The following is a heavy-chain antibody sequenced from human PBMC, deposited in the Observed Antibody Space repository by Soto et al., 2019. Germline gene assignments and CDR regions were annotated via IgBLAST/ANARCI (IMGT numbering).Heavy chain of an antibody. CDR3: AKSGSYYLNWFDP. CDR2: ISSSSSYI. CDR1: GFTFSSYS. J-gene: IGHJ5*02. Sequence: GGSLRLSCAASGFTFSSYSMNWVRQAPGKGLEWVSSISSSSSYIYYADSVKGRFTISRDNAKNSLYLQMNSLRAEDTAVYYCAKSGSYYLNWFDPWGQGTLVTVSS. D-gene: IGHD1-26*01. V-gene: IGHV3-21*01.